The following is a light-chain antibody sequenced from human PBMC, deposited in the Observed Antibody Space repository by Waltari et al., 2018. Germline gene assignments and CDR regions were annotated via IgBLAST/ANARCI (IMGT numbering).Light chain of an antibody. CDR2: SAS. CDR1: ESVGTS. V-gene: IGKV3-11*01. CDR3: QQYSDLLSLT. J-gene: IGKJ4*01. Sequence: EIVLTQSPATLSLSPGETATLSCRASESVGTSVAWYQQKPGQAPKFLVRSASFRAADTPDRFSGSGFGTDFILTISSLEPEDVGVYHCQQYSDLLSLTFGGGTRVEMK.